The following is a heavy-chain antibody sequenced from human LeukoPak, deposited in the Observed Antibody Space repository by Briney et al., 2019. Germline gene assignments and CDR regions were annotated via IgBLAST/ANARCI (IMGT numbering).Heavy chain of an antibody. CDR2: IRSNGDTT. J-gene: IGHJ4*02. V-gene: IGHV3-23*01. Sequence: GGSLRLSCTASGFTFSSLAMTWVRQAPGEGREWVSTIRSNGDTTYNADSVKGRFTISRDNSKNTLYLELNSLRVEDTATFYCAKGQELDDGVFDSWGQGTMVTVSS. D-gene: IGHD1-1*01. CDR1: GFTFSSLA. CDR3: AKGQELDDGVFDS.